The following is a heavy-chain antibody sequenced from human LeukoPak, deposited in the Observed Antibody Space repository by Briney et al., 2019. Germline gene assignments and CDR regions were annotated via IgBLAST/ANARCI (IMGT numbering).Heavy chain of an antibody. D-gene: IGHD2-21*01. V-gene: IGHV1-2*02. J-gene: IGHJ6*03. Sequence: GASVKVSCKASGYTFTGYYTNWVRQAPGQGLEWMGWINPNSGGTNYAQKFQGRVTMTRDTSISTAYMELSRLRSDDTAVYYCARGGTPSYYYYMDVWGKGTTVTVSS. CDR1: GYTFTGYY. CDR3: ARGGTPSYYYYMDV. CDR2: INPNSGGT.